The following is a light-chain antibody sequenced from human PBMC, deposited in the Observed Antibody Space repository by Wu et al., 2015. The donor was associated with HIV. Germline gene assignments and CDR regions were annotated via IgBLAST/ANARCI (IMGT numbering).Light chain of an antibody. CDR3: QRYDTSLLT. Sequence: SASVGDRVIIDLRASQSIILGWPGIRQKPGKAPKLLISKASSLEVGVPSRFSGRGSGTEFTLTINNLQPDDFATYYCQRYDTSLLTFGGGTKVQIK. J-gene: IGKJ4*01. CDR1: QSIILG. V-gene: IGKV1-5*03. CDR2: KAS.